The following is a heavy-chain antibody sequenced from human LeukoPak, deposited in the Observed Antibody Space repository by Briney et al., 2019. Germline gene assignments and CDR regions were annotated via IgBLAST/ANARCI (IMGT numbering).Heavy chain of an antibody. D-gene: IGHD1-26*01. V-gene: IGHV3-30-3*01. CDR1: GFTFSNYS. Sequence: GGSLRLSCAASGFTFSNYSIHWVRQGPGKGLEWVAVISYDGGNKYYADSVKGRFTIPRDNSKDTLYLQMDSLRPEDTAVYYCARDPTMVGATWYFFDYWGQGTLVTVSS. CDR2: ISYDGGNK. J-gene: IGHJ4*02. CDR3: ARDPTMVGATWYFFDY.